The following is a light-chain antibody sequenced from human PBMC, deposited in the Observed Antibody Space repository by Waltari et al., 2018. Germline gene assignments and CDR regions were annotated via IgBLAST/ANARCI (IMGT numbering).Light chain of an antibody. CDR2: EGT. CDR1: STDLGSSTL. CDR3: FSYADGRSLV. J-gene: IGLJ2*01. Sequence: QSALTQPASESGSPGQSISISCTGSSTDLGSSTLVSWYQHHPDKAPKLLIYEGTERPSGISHRFSGSKSGNTASLTISTLQAEDEADYYCFSYADGRSLVFGGGTK. V-gene: IGLV2-23*01.